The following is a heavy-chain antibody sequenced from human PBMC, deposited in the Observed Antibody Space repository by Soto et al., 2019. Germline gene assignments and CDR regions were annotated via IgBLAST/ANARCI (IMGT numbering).Heavy chain of an antibody. D-gene: IGHD4-17*01. V-gene: IGHV3-48*01. CDR1: GFTFSSYS. CDR2: ISSSSSTI. CDR3: AREGDAVTTFSFDY. J-gene: IGHJ4*02. Sequence: EVQLVESGGGLVQPGGSLRLSCAASGFTFSSYSMNWVRQAPGKGLEWVSYISSSSSTIYYADSVKGRFTISRDNAKNSLYQQMNRLRAEDTAVYYCAREGDAVTTFSFDYWGQGTLVTVSS.